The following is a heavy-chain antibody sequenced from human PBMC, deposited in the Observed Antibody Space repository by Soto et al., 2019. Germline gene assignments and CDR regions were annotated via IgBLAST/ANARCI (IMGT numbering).Heavy chain of an antibody. CDR3: ARGLRRWSHDSSSWYAPRGLFDP. CDR1: GGSFSGYY. CDR2: INHSGST. V-gene: IGHV4-34*01. D-gene: IGHD6-13*01. Sequence: ASETLSLTCAVYGGSFSGYYWSWLRQPPGKGLEWIGEINHSGSTNYNPSLKSRVTISVDTSKNQFSLKLSSVTAADTAVYYCARGLRRWSHDSSSWYAPRGLFDPWGQGTLVTVS. J-gene: IGHJ5*02.